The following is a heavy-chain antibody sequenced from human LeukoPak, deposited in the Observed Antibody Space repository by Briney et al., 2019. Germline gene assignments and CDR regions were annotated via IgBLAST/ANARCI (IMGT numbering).Heavy chain of an antibody. V-gene: IGHV4-34*01. Sequence: ETLSLTCAVYGGSFSGYYWSWIRQPPGKGLEWIGEINHSGSTNYNPSLKSRVTISVDTSKNQFSLKLSSVTAADTAVYYCARRLGYCSSTSCQRGFDPWGQGTLVTVSS. J-gene: IGHJ5*02. CDR3: ARRLGYCSSTSCQRGFDP. D-gene: IGHD2-2*03. CDR2: INHSGST. CDR1: GGSFSGYY.